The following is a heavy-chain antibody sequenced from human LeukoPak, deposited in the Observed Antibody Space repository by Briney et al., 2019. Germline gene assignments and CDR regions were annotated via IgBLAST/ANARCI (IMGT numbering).Heavy chain of an antibody. Sequence: AGGSLRLSCAASGFTFSSYAMHWVRQAPGKGLEWVSAISGSGGSTYYADSVKGRFTISRDNSKNTLYLQMNSLRAEDTAVYYCAKGGDSGNGIYYYYYMDVWGKGTTVTVSS. CDR2: ISGSGGST. D-gene: IGHD1-1*01. CDR3: AKGGDSGNGIYYYYYMDV. CDR1: GFTFSSYA. J-gene: IGHJ6*03. V-gene: IGHV3-23*01.